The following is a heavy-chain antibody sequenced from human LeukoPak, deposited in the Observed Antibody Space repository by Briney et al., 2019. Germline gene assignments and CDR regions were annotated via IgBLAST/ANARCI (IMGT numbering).Heavy chain of an antibody. Sequence: GGSLRLSCAASGFTFSLSWMHWVRQAPGKGLEGVSSINYDSRSRTYADSVTGRLTISGDNAENTLFLQMNSLRVEDSAIYSCVRGAGPGTPFDWGQGILVTVSS. CDR1: GFTFSLSW. D-gene: IGHD1-1*01. J-gene: IGHJ1*01. V-gene: IGHV3-74*01. CDR3: VRGAGPGTPFD. CDR2: INYDSRSR.